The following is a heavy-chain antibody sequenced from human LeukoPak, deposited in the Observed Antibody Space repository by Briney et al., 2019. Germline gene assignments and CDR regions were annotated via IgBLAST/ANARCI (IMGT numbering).Heavy chain of an antibody. D-gene: IGHD3-22*01. Sequence: ASVKVSCKASGYTFTGYYMHWVRQAPGQGLEWMGWINPNSGGTNYAQKFQGRVTMTRDTSISTAYMELSRLRSDDTAVYYCARDTKTSLQNYYYDRSDAFDTWGHGTMVTVSS. J-gene: IGHJ3*02. CDR3: ARDTKTSLQNYYYDRSDAFDT. CDR2: INPNSGGT. V-gene: IGHV1-2*02. CDR1: GYTFTGYY.